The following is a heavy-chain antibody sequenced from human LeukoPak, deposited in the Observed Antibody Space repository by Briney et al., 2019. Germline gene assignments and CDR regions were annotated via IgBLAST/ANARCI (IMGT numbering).Heavy chain of an antibody. V-gene: IGHV1-2*02. J-gene: IGHJ4*02. CDR1: GYTFTGYY. D-gene: IGHD2-15*01. Sequence: AASVKVSCKTSGYTFTGYYMNWVRQAPGQGLEWMGWINPNSGGTNYAQKFKGRVTMTRDTSISTAYMELSRLRSDDTAVYYCARATELYYGGIVVVVAAPYFDYWGQGTLVTVSS. CDR3: ARATELYYGGIVVVVAAPYFDY. CDR2: INPNSGGT.